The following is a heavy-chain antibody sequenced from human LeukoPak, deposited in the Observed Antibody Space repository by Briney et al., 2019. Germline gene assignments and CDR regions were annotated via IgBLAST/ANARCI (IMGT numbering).Heavy chain of an antibody. Sequence: QSGRSLRLSCAASGFTFSSYAMHWVRQAPGKGLEWVAVISYDGSNKYYADSVKGRFTISRDNSKNTLYLQMNSLRAEDTAVYYCARELGSGSDYWGQGTLITVSS. V-gene: IGHV3-30*01. D-gene: IGHD1-14*01. J-gene: IGHJ4*02. CDR3: ARELGSGSDY. CDR2: ISYDGSNK. CDR1: GFTFSSYA.